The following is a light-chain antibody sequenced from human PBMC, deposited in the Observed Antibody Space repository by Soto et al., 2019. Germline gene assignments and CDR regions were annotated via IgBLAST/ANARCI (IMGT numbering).Light chain of an antibody. Sequence: QSVLTQPPSASGTPGQRVTISCSGSSSNIGDNNVNWYQKLPGTAPKLLIFANDQRPSGVPDRFSVSKSGTSASLAISGLQSEDEADYYCATWDDRPNVFYVFGTGTKLTVL. CDR2: AND. CDR3: ATWDDRPNVFYV. CDR1: SSNIGDNN. J-gene: IGLJ1*01. V-gene: IGLV1-44*01.